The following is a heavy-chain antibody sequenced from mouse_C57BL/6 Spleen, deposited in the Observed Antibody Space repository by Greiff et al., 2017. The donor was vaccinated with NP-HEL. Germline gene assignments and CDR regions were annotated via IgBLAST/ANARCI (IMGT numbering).Heavy chain of an antibody. Sequence: VQLVESGAELVKPGASVKLSCKASGYTFTSYWMQWVKQRPGQGLEWIGEIDPSDSYTNYNQKFKGKATLTVDTSSSTAYMQLSSLTSEDSAVYYWASSYYDYDGGPFDYWGQGTTLTVSS. CDR1: GYTFTSYW. D-gene: IGHD2-4*01. CDR2: IDPSDSYT. J-gene: IGHJ2*01. CDR3: ASSYYDYDGGPFDY. V-gene: IGHV1-50*01.